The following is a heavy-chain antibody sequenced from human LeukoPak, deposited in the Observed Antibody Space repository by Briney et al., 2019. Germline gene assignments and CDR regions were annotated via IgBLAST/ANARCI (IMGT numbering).Heavy chain of an antibody. V-gene: IGHV3-7*01. Sequence: GGSLRLSCAASGFNFSIHWMTWVRQAPGKGLEWVANIPDDGSETDYVDSVKGRFIISRDNAKNLLSLQMSSLREEDTALYYCARGWAAIPDWGQGTLVTVSS. D-gene: IGHD2-15*01. J-gene: IGHJ1*01. CDR3: ARGWAAIPD. CDR1: GFNFSIHW. CDR2: IPDDGSET.